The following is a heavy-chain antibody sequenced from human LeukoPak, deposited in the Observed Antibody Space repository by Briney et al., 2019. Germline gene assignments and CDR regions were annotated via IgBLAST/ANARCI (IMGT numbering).Heavy chain of an antibody. V-gene: IGHV3-23*01. Sequence: GGSLRLSCAASGFTFSSYAMSWVRQAPGKGLEWVSAISGSGGSTYYADSVKGRFTISRDNSKNTLYLQINSLRAEDTAVYYCAKDPQSSSWGFDYWGQGTLVTVSS. CDR1: GFTFSSYA. D-gene: IGHD6-13*01. CDR2: ISGSGGST. CDR3: AKDPQSSSWGFDY. J-gene: IGHJ4*02.